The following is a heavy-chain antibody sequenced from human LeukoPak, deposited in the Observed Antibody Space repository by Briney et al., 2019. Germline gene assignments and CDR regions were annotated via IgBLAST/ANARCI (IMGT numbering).Heavy chain of an antibody. V-gene: IGHV3-43*02. Sequence: PGGSLRLSCAASGIAFENYAMNWVRQAPGKCLEWVSLIGEDGSTTWYADSVKGRFTISRDNGKNSLYLHMNSLRPEDTALYYCAKGFSILTSKHYFYSHGFDVWGQGTPVTVSS. J-gene: IGHJ6*02. D-gene: IGHD3-9*01. CDR2: IGEDGSTT. CDR3: AKGFSILTSKHYFYSHGFDV. CDR1: GIAFENYA.